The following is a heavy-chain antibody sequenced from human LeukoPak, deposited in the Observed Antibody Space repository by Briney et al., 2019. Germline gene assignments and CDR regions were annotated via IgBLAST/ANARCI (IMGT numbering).Heavy chain of an antibody. J-gene: IGHJ4*02. Sequence: GGSLRLSCAASGFTFSSYSMNWVRQAPGKGLEWVAVISYDGSNKYYADSVKGRFTISRDNSKNTLYLQMNSLRAEDTAVYYCAKVGDGQQPPPIDYWGQGTLVTVSS. D-gene: IGHD6-13*01. CDR1: GFTFSSYS. CDR3: AKVGDGQQPPPIDY. CDR2: ISYDGSNK. V-gene: IGHV3-30*18.